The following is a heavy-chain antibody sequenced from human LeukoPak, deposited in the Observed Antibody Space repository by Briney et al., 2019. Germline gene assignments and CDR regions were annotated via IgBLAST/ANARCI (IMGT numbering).Heavy chain of an antibody. J-gene: IGHJ4*02. Sequence: ASVKISFKASGYTFTSYYMHWVRPAPGQGLEWMGIINPSGGSTNYAQKLQGRVTMTTDTSTSTAYMELRSLRSDDTAVYYCARDPFDYWSQGTLVTVSS. CDR3: ARDPFDY. V-gene: IGHV1-46*01. CDR2: INPSGGST. CDR1: GYTFTSYY.